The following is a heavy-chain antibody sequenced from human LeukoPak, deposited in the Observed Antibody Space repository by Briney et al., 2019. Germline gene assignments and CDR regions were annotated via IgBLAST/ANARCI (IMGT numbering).Heavy chain of an antibody. CDR1: GYTFTGYY. Sequence: ASVKVSCKASGYTFTGYYMHWMRQAPGQGLEWMGWINPNSGGTNYAQRFQGRVTMTRDTPISTAYMELSRLRSDDTAVYYCARDLVPYSSGWLIDYWGQGTLVTVSS. CDR2: INPNSGGT. J-gene: IGHJ4*02. V-gene: IGHV1-2*02. CDR3: ARDLVPYSSGWLIDY. D-gene: IGHD6-19*01.